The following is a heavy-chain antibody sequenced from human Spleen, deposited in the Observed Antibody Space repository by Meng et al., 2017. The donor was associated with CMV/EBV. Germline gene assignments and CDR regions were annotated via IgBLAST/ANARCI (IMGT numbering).Heavy chain of an antibody. CDR1: GFTFNNYA. J-gene: IGHJ6*02. CDR3: AKYTRGDYYYGMDV. CDR2: IYSGATAT. V-gene: IGHV3-23*03. D-gene: IGHD3-10*01. Sequence: GGSLRLSCVASGFTFNNYAVSWVRQAPGKGLEWVSVIYSGATATYYADSVKGRFTVSRDDSKRTLFLQMNSLRAEDTAVYYCAKYTRGDYYYGMDVWGQGTTVTSP.